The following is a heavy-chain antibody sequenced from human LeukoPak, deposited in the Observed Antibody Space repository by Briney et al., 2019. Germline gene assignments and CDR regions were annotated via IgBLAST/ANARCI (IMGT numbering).Heavy chain of an antibody. CDR2: INHSGST. Sequence: SETLSLTCAVYGGSFSGYYWSWIRQPPGKGLEWIGEINHSGSTNYNPSLESRVTISVDTSKNQFSLKLSSVTAADTAVYYCARVYCSSTSCYLDYWGQGTLVTVSS. J-gene: IGHJ4*02. CDR3: ARVYCSSTSCYLDY. V-gene: IGHV4-34*01. D-gene: IGHD2-2*01. CDR1: GGSFSGYY.